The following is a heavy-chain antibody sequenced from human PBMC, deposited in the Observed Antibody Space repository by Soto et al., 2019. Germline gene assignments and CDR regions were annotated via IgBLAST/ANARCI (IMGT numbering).Heavy chain of an antibody. J-gene: IGHJ6*02. CDR2: TRNKANSYTT. CDR1: GFTFSDHY. CDR3: ARDLLFRRRDGMDV. D-gene: IGHD3-10*01. V-gene: IGHV3-72*01. Sequence: PGGSLRLSCAASGFTFSDHYMDWVRQAPGKGLEGVGRTRNKANSYTTEYAASVKGRFTISRDDSKNSLYLQMNSLKTEDTAVYYCARDLLFRRRDGMDVWGQGITVTVSS.